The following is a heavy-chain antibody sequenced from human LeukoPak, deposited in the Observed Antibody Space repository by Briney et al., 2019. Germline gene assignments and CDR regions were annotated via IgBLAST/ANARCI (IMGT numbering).Heavy chain of an antibody. D-gene: IGHD1-26*01. J-gene: IGHJ4*02. CDR2: ISGRGDST. Sequence: GGSLRLSCAASGSTFSSYAMSWVRQAPGKGLEWVAAISGRGDSTYYADSVKGRFTISRDNSKNTLYLQVNSLRAEDTAVYYCAKGTMVGATREDYWGQGTLVTVSS. V-gene: IGHV3-23*01. CDR1: GSTFSSYA. CDR3: AKGTMVGATREDY.